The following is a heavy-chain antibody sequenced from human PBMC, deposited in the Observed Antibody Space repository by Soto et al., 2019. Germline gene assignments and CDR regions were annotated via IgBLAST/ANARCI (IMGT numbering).Heavy chain of an antibody. D-gene: IGHD3-22*01. CDR3: ASPRVPYYYDSSGYYLRNYFDY. CDR2: IIPIFGTA. CDR1: GGTFRSYA. J-gene: IGHJ4*02. Sequence: SVKVSCKASGGTFRSYAISWVRQATGQGLEWMGGIIPIFGTANYAQKFQGRVTITADESTSTAYMELSSLRSEDTAVYYCASPRVPYYYDSSGYYLRNYFDYWGQGTLVTVSS. V-gene: IGHV1-69*13.